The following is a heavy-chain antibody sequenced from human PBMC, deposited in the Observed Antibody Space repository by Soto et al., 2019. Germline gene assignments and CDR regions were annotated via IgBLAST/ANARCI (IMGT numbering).Heavy chain of an antibody. V-gene: IGHV3-15*07. CDR2: IKSKTDGGTT. CDR1: GFTFSNAW. Sequence: EVQLVESGGGLVKPGGSLRLSCAASGFTFSNAWMNWVRQAPGKELEWVGRIKSKTDGGTTDYAAPVKGRFTISRDDSKNTLYLQMNSLKTEDTAVYYCTTGGSSWTPPFENWGQGTLVTVSS. D-gene: IGHD6-13*01. CDR3: TTGGSSWTPPFEN. J-gene: IGHJ4*02.